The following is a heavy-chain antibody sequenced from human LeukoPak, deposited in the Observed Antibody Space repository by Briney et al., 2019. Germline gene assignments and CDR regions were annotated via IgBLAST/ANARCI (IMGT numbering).Heavy chain of an antibody. CDR1: GFTFSDSA. CDR2: IRSKANTYAA. J-gene: IGHJ4*01. D-gene: IGHD5-18*01. CDR3: MARGDSYGLFDY. Sequence: GGSLRLSCAASGFTFSDSAMPWVRQASGTGLEWVARIRSKANTYAASYAASVKGRFTISRDDSKNTASLQMNSLKTEDTAVYYCMARGDSYGLFDYWGHGTLVTVSS. V-gene: IGHV3-73*01.